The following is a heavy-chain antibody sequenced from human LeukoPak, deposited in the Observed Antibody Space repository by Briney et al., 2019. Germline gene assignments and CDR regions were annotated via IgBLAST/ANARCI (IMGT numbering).Heavy chain of an antibody. V-gene: IGHV3-7*01. CDR1: GFTFSHYW. CDR3: VSWAGKYYETSDYSLAPSNS. Sequence: PEGSLRLSCAASGFTFSHYWMSWIRQAPGKGLKWAAHINEDGSDKYYVDSVKGRFTISRDNAKNSLYLQMNSLRAEDTAVYYCVSWAGKYYETSDYSLAPSNSWGQGTLVTVSS. CDR2: INEDGSDK. D-gene: IGHD3-22*01. J-gene: IGHJ4*02.